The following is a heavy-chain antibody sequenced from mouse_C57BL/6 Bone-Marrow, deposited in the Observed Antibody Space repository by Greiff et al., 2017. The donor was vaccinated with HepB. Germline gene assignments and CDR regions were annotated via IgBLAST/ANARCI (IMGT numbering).Heavy chain of an antibody. J-gene: IGHJ2*01. Sequence: EVKLVESGGDLVKPGGSLKLSCAASGFTFSSYGMSWVRQTPDKRLEWVATISSGGSYTYYPDSVKGRFTISRDNAKNTLYLQMSSLKSEDTAMYYCARRVRVCFGYWGQGTTLTVSS. CDR3: ARRVRVCFGY. D-gene: IGHD2-1*01. CDR2: ISSGGSYT. V-gene: IGHV5-6*02. CDR1: GFTFSSYG.